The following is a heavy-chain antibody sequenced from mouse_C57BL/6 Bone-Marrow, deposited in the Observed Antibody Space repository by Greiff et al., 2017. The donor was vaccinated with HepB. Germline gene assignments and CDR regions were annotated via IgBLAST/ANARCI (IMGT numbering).Heavy chain of an antibody. D-gene: IGHD1-1*01. V-gene: IGHV14-4*01. CDR3: TPYYYGSSDYFDY. Sequence: EVQLQESGAELVRPGASVKLSCTASGFNIKDDYMHWVKQRPEQGLEWIGWIDPENGDTEYASKFQGKATITADTSSNTAYLQLSSLTSEDTAVYYCTPYYYGSSDYFDYWGQGTTLTVSS. CDR1: GFNIKDDY. CDR2: IDPENGDT. J-gene: IGHJ2*01.